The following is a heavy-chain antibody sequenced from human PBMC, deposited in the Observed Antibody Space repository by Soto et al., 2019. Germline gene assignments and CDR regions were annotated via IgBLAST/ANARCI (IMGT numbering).Heavy chain of an antibody. J-gene: IGHJ3*02. CDR1: GYTFTSYY. CDR3: ARAGGRTAADNAFDI. V-gene: IGHV1-46*01. D-gene: IGHD2-15*01. Sequence: PGASVKVSCKASGYTFTSYYMHWVRQAPGQGLEWMGIINPSGGSTSYAQKFQGRVTMTRDTSTSTLYMELSSLRSEDTAVYYCARAGGRTAADNAFDIWGQGTMVTVSS. CDR2: INPSGGST.